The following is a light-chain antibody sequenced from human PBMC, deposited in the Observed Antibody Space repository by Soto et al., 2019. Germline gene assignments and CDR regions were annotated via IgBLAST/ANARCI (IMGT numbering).Light chain of an antibody. V-gene: IGKV1-39*01. J-gene: IGKJ4*01. CDR1: QTISNY. CDR3: QQCYSSPLT. Sequence: DIQMTQSPSSLSASVGDRVTITCRASQTISNYLNWYQQQPGKAPKLLIYAASSLQSGVPSRFSGSGSGTDFTLTISSLQPEDVATYYCQQCYSSPLTFGGGTKVDIK. CDR2: AAS.